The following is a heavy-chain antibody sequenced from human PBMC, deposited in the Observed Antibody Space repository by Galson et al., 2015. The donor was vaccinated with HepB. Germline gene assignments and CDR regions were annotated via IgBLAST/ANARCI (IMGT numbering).Heavy chain of an antibody. CDR2: ISHTGST. D-gene: IGHD1-1*01. J-gene: IGHJ5*02. CDR3: ATYPRYQWNDVGWFDP. Sequence: SETLSLTCTVSGASIKTYYWNWIRQPPGKGLEWIGYISHTGSTKYNPSLMSRVRLSLDTSKNQFSLQLTSVTAADTAIYYCATYPRYQWNDVGWFDPWGQGTLVTVSS. CDR1: GASIKTYY. V-gene: IGHV4-59*01.